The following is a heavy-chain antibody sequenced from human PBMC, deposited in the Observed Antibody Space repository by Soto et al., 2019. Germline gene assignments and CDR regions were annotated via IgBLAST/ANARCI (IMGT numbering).Heavy chain of an antibody. CDR3: ARDYSSGWKPRWFDP. J-gene: IGHJ5*02. D-gene: IGHD6-19*01. V-gene: IGHV3-21*01. Sequence: GGSLRLSCAASGFTFSSYSMNWVRQAPGKGLEWVSSISSSSSYIYYADSVKGRFTISRDNAKNSLYLQMNSLRAEDTAVYYCARDYSSGWKPRWFDPWGQGTLVTVSS. CDR1: GFTFSSYS. CDR2: ISSSSSYI.